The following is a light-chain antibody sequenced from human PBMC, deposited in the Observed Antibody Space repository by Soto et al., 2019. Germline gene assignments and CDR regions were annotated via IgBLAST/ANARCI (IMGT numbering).Light chain of an antibody. J-gene: IGKJ4*01. Sequence: DIQMTQSPSALSASVGDRVTITCRASQSISSYLNWYQQKPGKAPKLLIYDASNLHTGVPSRFSGSGSGTYFTFTINSLQPEDIATYYCQQYDNPPLTFGGGTKVDIK. V-gene: IGKV1-33*01. CDR2: DAS. CDR1: QSISSY. CDR3: QQYDNPPLT.